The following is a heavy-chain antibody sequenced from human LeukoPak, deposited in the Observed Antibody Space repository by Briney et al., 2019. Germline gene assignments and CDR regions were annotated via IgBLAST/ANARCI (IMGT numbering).Heavy chain of an antibody. CDR3: ARHRSGGSQDDAFDI. J-gene: IGHJ3*02. V-gene: IGHV3-7*01. CDR2: IKQDGSEK. Sequence: GGSLRLSCAASEFTFSTYWMSWVRQAPGKGLEWVADIKQDGSEKYYVHSVKGRFTISRQNAKNSLFLQMNGLRAEDTAVYYCARHRSGGSQDDAFDIWGQGTMVTVSS. CDR1: EFTFSTYW. D-gene: IGHD2-15*01.